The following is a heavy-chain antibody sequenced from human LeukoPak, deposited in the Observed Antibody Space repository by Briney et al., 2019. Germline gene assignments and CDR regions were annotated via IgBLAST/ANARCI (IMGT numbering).Heavy chain of an antibody. Sequence: GGSLRLSCAASGFIFKKYWMNWVRQVPGKGLECLANIKEDGSESYYADSVKGRFTISRDNPKNLLFLQINSLRVEDTAVYYCARETPRRGETRDGYRWGQGTVVTVSS. CDR1: GFIFKKYW. CDR3: ARETPRRGETRDGYR. D-gene: IGHD5-24*01. V-gene: IGHV3-7*01. J-gene: IGHJ4*02. CDR2: IKEDGSES.